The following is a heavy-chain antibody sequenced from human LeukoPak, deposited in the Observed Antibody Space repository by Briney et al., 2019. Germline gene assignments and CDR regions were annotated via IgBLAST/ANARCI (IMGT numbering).Heavy chain of an antibody. CDR1: GYTFTGYY. CDR2: INPNSGGT. Sequence: ASVKVSCKASGYTFTGYYMHWVRQAPGQGLEWMGWINPNSGGTNYAQKFQGRVTMTRDTSISTAYMELSRLRSDDTAAYYCARFDSNSDIVVVPAAVFDYWGQGTLVTVSS. J-gene: IGHJ4*02. V-gene: IGHV1-2*02. CDR3: ARFDSNSDIVVVPAAVFDY. D-gene: IGHD2-2*01.